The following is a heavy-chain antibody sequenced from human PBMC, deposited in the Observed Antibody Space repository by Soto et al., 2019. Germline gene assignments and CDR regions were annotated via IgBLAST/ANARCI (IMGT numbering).Heavy chain of an antibody. Sequence: SETLSLTCTVSGGSISSGGYYWSWIRQHPGKGLEWIGYIYYSGSTYYNPSLKSRVTISVDTSKNQFSLKLSSVTAADTAVYYCARGIRGGSYFNWFDPWGQGTLVTVSS. CDR3: ARGIRGGSYFNWFDP. D-gene: IGHD1-26*01. V-gene: IGHV4-31*03. CDR2: IYYSGST. J-gene: IGHJ5*02. CDR1: GGSISSGGYY.